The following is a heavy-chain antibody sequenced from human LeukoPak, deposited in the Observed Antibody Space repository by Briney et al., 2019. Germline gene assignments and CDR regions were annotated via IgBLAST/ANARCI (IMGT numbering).Heavy chain of an antibody. D-gene: IGHD5-24*01. CDR2: ISSISSTI. J-gene: IGHJ4*02. V-gene: IGHV3-11*04. CDR3: AKYRLVWLPAPVFDY. Sequence: GGSLRLSCVASGFTFSDYYMSWIRQAPGKGLEWVSSISSISSTIYYADSVKGRFTISRDNAKNSLYLQMNSLRAEDTAVYYCAKYRLVWLPAPVFDYWGQGILVTVSS. CDR1: GFTFSDYY.